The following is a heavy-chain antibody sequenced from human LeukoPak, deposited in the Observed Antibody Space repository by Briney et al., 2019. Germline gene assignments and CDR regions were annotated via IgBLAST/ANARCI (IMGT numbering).Heavy chain of an antibody. CDR2: IKQDGSER. Sequence: PGGSLRFSCTASGFTFSTYWMSWVRQAPGKGLEWVANIKQDGSERYYVDSVRGRFTISRDNAKNSLYLQMDSLRAEDTAVYYCARSHVWGRDYDYWGQGTLVTVSS. CDR1: GFTFSTYW. D-gene: IGHD3-16*01. V-gene: IGHV3-7*01. CDR3: ARSHVWGRDYDY. J-gene: IGHJ4*02.